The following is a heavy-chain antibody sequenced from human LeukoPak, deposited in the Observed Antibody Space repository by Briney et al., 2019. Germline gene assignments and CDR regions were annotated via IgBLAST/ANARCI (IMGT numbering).Heavy chain of an antibody. CDR3: ARAHKITIFGVVIPAAAGYYFDY. CDR1: GYTFTSYD. V-gene: IGHV1-8*01. D-gene: IGHD3-3*01. Sequence: VASVKVSCKASGYTFTSYDINWVRQAAGQGLEWMGWMNPNSGNTGYAQRFQGRVTMTRNTSISTAYMELSSLRSEDTAVYYCARAHKITIFGVVIPAAAGYYFDYWGQGTLVTVSS. J-gene: IGHJ4*02. CDR2: MNPNSGNT.